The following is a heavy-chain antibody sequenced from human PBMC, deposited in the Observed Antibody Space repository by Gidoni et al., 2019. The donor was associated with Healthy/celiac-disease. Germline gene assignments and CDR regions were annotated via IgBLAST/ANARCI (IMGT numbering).Heavy chain of an antibody. CDR2: INHSGST. V-gene: IGHV4-34*01. D-gene: IGHD5-18*01. CDR1: GGSFSGYY. Sequence: QVQLQQWGAGLLKPSETLSLTCAVYGGSFSGYYWSWIRQPPGKGLEWIGEINHSGSTNYDPSLKSRVTISVDTSKNQFSLKLSSVTAADTAVYYCATGWVDTAMDGPGTYDAFDIWGQGTMVTVSS. J-gene: IGHJ3*02. CDR3: ATGWVDTAMDGPGTYDAFDI.